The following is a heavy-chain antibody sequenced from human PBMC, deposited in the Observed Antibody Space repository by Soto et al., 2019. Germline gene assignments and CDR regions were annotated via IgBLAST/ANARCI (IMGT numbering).Heavy chain of an antibody. CDR3: TASYRDYVGSAFDI. CDR2: IKSKTDGGTI. D-gene: IGHD4-17*01. Sequence: QLVVSGGGLVKPGGSLRLSCAASGFTFSHAWMNWVRQAPGKGLEWVGRIKSKTDGGTIDYAAPVKGRFTIPRDDSENTLYLQMNSLKSEDTAVYYCTASYRDYVGSAFDIWGQGTMVTVSS. CDR1: GFTFSHAW. V-gene: IGHV3-15*07. J-gene: IGHJ3*02.